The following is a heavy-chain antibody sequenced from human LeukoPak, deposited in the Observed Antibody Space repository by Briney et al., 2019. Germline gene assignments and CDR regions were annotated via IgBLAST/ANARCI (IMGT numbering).Heavy chain of an antibody. CDR3: AKVRDMSGYYSF. D-gene: IGHD3-3*01. J-gene: IGHJ4*02. V-gene: IGHV3-30*18. CDR1: GFTFSSHG. Sequence: GRSPRLSCAASGFTFSSHGMHWVRQGPGKGLEWVAVISYDGSDKYYADSVKGRFTTSRDNPRNTLYLQMSSLRAEDTAVYYCAKVRDMSGYYSFWGQGTLVTVSS. CDR2: ISYDGSDK.